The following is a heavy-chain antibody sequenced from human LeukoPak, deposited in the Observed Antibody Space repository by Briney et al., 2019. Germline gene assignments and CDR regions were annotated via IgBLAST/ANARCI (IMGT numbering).Heavy chain of an antibody. CDR1: GGSISSYY. D-gene: IGHD3-3*01. J-gene: IGHJ6*02. CDR3: ARNLGFSPYGMDV. Sequence: ETLSLTCTVSGGSISSYYWSWIRPPPGKGLEWIGYIYYSGSTNYNPSLKSRVTISVDTSKNQFSLKLSSVTAADTAVYYCARNLGFSPYGMDVWGQGTTVTVSS. CDR2: IYYSGST. V-gene: IGHV4-59*08.